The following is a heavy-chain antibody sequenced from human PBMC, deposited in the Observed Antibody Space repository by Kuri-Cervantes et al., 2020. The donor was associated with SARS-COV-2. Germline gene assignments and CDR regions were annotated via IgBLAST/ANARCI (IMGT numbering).Heavy chain of an antibody. CDR3: ATDYDYGDGIDY. CDR1: GFTVSSNY. CDR2: ISYDGSNK. D-gene: IGHD4-17*01. V-gene: IGHV3-30*03. J-gene: IGHJ4*02. Sequence: GGSLRLSCAASGFTVSSNYMSWVRQAPGKGLEWVAVISYDGSNKYYADSVKGRFTISRDNSKNTLYLQMNSLRAEDTAVYYCATDYDYGDGIDYWGQGTLVTVSS.